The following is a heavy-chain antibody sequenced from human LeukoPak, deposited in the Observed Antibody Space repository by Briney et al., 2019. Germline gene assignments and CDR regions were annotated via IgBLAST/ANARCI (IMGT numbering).Heavy chain of an antibody. CDR1: GFTFSSYA. Sequence: PGGSLRLSCAASGFTFSSYAMSWVRQAPGKGLEWVSAISGSGGSTYYADSVKGRFTISRDNSKNTLYLQMNSLRAEDTAVYYCAESPYYYDSSGSDYWGQGTLVTVSS. CDR2: ISGSGGST. V-gene: IGHV3-23*01. CDR3: AESPYYYDSSGSDY. D-gene: IGHD3-22*01. J-gene: IGHJ4*02.